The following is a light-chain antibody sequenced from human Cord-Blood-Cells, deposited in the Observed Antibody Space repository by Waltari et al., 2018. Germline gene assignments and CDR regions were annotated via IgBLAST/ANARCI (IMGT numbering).Light chain of an antibody. CDR1: SSNIGSNY. Sequence: QSVLTQPPSASVTPGQRVTISCSGSSSNIGSNYVYWYQQLPGTAPKLLIYRNKQRPSGVPDRFSGSKSGTSASLAISGLRSEDEADYYCAAWDDSLSGRVFGGGTKLPVL. CDR3: AAWDDSLSGRV. J-gene: IGLJ3*02. CDR2: RNK. V-gene: IGLV1-47*01.